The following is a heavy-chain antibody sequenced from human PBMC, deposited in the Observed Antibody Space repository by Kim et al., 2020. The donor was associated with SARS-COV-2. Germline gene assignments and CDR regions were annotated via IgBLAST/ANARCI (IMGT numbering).Heavy chain of an antibody. V-gene: IGHV5-51*01. CDR3: ARPSYYGSGSYRAFDI. CDR1: GYSFTSYW. J-gene: IGHJ3*02. Sequence: GESLKISCKGSGYSFTSYWIGWVRQMPGKGLEWMGIIYPGDSDTRYSPSFQGQVTISADKSISTAYLQWSSLKASDTAMYYCARPSYYGSGSYRAFDIWGQGTMVTVSS. CDR2: IYPGDSDT. D-gene: IGHD3-10*01.